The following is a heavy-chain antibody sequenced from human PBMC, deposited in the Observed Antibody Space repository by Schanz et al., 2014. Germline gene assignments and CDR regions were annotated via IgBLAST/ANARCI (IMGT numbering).Heavy chain of an antibody. Sequence: QVQLVQSGADVKKPGSSVRVSCKASGGTFSRLTFSWVRQAPGQGLEWMGRVIPILGVTHYAQKFQGRVTMTADTSTSTAYMDLRSLRSDDTALYYCARGTMPGTFDIWGQGTMVTVSS. CDR1: GGTFSRLT. V-gene: IGHV1-69*02. CDR2: VIPILGVT. CDR3: ARGTMPGTFDI. J-gene: IGHJ3*02. D-gene: IGHD2-2*01.